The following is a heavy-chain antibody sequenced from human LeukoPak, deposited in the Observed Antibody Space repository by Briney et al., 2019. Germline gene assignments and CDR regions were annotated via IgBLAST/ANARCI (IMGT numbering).Heavy chain of an antibody. CDR2: IIPILGIA. V-gene: IGHV1-69*04. D-gene: IGHD2-2*02. Sequence: ASVKVSCKASGGTFTSYAISWVRQAPGQGLEWMGRIIPILGIANYAQKFQGRVTITADKSTSTAYMELSSLRSEDTAVYYCARGEHQLLYFYGMDVWGQGTTVTVSS. CDR1: GGTFTSYA. J-gene: IGHJ6*02. CDR3: ARGEHQLLYFYGMDV.